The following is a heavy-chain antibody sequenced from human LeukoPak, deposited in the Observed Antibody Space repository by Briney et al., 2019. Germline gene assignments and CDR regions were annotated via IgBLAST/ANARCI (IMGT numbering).Heavy chain of an antibody. CDR1: GYTVASYS. J-gene: IGHJ1*01. CDR2: NSAYNGNT. V-gene: IGHV1-18*01. CDR3: ARGDCSGGSCFLPEYLRH. Sequence: ASVKVSCKASGYTVASYSISWVRQAPGHGLEWMGWNSAYNGNTNYAQKLKGRVTMTTDTSTNTAYMELRSLRSDDTAVYYCARGDCSGGSCFLPEYLRHWGQGTLVTVSS. D-gene: IGHD2-15*01.